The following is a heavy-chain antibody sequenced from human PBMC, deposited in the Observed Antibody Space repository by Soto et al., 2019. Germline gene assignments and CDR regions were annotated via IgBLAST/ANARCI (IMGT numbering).Heavy chain of an antibody. D-gene: IGHD3-22*01. J-gene: IGHJ6*02. V-gene: IGHV1-2*04. CDR2: INLNSGGT. CDR1: GYTFTGYY. Sequence: ASVKVSCKASGYTFTGYYMHWVRQAPGQGLEWMGWINLNSGGTNYAQKFQGWVTMTRDTSISTAYMELSRLRSDDTAVYYCARDNGYYYDSSGYPGSYYYGMDVWGQGTTVTVSS. CDR3: ARDNGYYYDSSGYPGSYYYGMDV.